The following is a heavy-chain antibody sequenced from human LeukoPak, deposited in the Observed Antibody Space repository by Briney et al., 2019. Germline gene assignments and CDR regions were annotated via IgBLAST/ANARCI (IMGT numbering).Heavy chain of an antibody. CDR3: ARASITMVRGVIRMNNWFDP. Sequence: ASVKVSCKASGYTFTSYGISWVRQAPGHGLEWIGWISAYNGNTNYAQKLQGRVTMTTDTSTSTAYMELRSLRSDDTAVYYCARASITMVRGVIRMNNWFDPWGQGTLVTVSS. CDR1: GYTFTSYG. D-gene: IGHD3-10*01. J-gene: IGHJ5*02. V-gene: IGHV1-18*01. CDR2: ISAYNGNT.